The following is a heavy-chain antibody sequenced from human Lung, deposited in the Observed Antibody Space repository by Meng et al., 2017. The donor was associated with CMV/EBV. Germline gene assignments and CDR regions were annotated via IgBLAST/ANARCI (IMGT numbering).Heavy chain of an antibody. CDR2: INHRGST. V-gene: IGHV4-34*01. CDR3: ARGSTSVTMIVVVITAASLAYDS. Sequence: SETXSLTCAVYGGSFSGYDWSWIRQSPGKGLEWIGEINHRGSTNYNPSLKSRLTISVETSKNQFSLKLNSVTAADTAVYYCARGSTSVTMIVVVITAASLAYDSWGQGTLVTVSS. J-gene: IGHJ4*02. CDR1: GGSFSGYD. D-gene: IGHD3-22*01.